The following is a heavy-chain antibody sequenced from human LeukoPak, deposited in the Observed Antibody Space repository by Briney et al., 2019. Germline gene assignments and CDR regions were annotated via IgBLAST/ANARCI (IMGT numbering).Heavy chain of an antibody. CDR3: ARESQQLKFDP. CDR1: GFTFSSYG. Sequence: GGSLRLSCAASGFTFSSYGMHWVRQAPGKGLEWVAVISYDGSNKYYADSVKGRFTISSDNSKNTLYLQMNSLRAEDTAVYYCARESQQLKFDPWGQGTLVTVSS. V-gene: IGHV3-30*03. CDR2: ISYDGSNK. D-gene: IGHD6-13*01. J-gene: IGHJ5*02.